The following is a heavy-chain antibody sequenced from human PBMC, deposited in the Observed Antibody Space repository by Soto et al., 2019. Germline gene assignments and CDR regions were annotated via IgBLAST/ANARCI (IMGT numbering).Heavy chain of an antibody. J-gene: IGHJ4*02. CDR3: ARVQMATLYFDD. CDR2: IYYSGTH. CDR1: SGSITGYY. V-gene: IGHV4-59*01. Sequence: SETLSLTCTVSSGSITGYYWSWVRQPPGKGLEWIGYIYYSGTHNYNPSLSSRLTTSVDTSKNLFSLKLNSVTAADTAVYYCARVQMATLYFDDWGQGTLVTVSS. D-gene: IGHD5-12*01.